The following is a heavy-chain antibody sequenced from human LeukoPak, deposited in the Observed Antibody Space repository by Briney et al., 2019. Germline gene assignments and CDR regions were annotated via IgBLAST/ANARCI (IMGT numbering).Heavy chain of an antibody. Sequence: ASVKVSCKASGGAFNNYAMSWVRQAPGQGLEWVGGVIPIFGTANYAQKFQGRVTITEDKSTSTAYMELSSLRSEDTAVYYCARAVQVTTGGLFDYWGQGTLVTVSS. J-gene: IGHJ4*02. CDR1: GGAFNNYA. CDR2: VIPIFGTA. V-gene: IGHV1-69*06. CDR3: ARAVQVTTGGLFDY. D-gene: IGHD4-17*01.